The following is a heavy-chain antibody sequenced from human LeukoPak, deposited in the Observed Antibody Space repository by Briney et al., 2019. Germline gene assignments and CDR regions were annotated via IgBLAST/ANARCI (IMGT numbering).Heavy chain of an antibody. D-gene: IGHD3-9*01. CDR3: ARSPHILTGEDFDY. CDR2: ISSSSSYI. V-gene: IGHV3-21*01. Sequence: GGSLRLSCAASGFTFSSYSMNWVRQAPGKGLEWVSSISSSSSYIYYADSVKGRFTISRDNAKNSLYLQMNSLRAEGTAVYYCARSPHILTGEDFDYWGQGTLVTVSS. CDR1: GFTFSSYS. J-gene: IGHJ4*02.